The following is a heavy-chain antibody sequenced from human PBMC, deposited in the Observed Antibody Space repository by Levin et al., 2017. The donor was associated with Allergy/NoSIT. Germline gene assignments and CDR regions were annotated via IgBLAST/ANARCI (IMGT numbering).Heavy chain of an antibody. J-gene: IGHJ4*01. CDR1: GGPISSGSYS. Sequence: SETLSLTCTVSGGPISSGSYSWSWIRQPAGTGLEWIGRSYTSGSTNYNPSLKSRVTIAVDTSKNQFSLKLNSVTAADTAVYYCARGDWIELWDEVWGQGTLVTVSS. D-gene: IGHD5-18*01. CDR2: SYTSGST. V-gene: IGHV4-61*02. CDR3: ARGDWIELWDEV.